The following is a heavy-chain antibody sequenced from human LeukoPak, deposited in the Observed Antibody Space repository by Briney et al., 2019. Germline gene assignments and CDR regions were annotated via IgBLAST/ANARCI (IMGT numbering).Heavy chain of an antibody. CDR1: GFTFDDYA. D-gene: IGHD3-22*01. Sequence: SLRLSCAASGFTFDDYAMHWVRQAPGKGLEWVSGISWNSGSIAYADSVKGRFTISRDNAKNSLYLQMNSLRAEDTALYYCAKDRIGVMAFDYWGQGTLVTVSS. CDR2: ISWNSGSI. V-gene: IGHV3-9*01. CDR3: AKDRIGVMAFDY. J-gene: IGHJ4*02.